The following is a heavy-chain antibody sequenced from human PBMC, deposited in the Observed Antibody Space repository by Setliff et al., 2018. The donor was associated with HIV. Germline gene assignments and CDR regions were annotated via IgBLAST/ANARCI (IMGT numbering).Heavy chain of an antibody. J-gene: IGHJ4*02. D-gene: IGHD3-3*01. Sequence: SETLSLTCNVSGGSISSGGYYWSWIRQPAGKGLEWIGHIYTSGSTNYNPSLKSRVTISIDTSKNQFSLKLSSVTAADTAVYYCARGSIQFSDWGQGTLVTVS. CDR1: GGSISSGGYY. CDR2: IYTSGST. CDR3: ARGSIQFSD. V-gene: IGHV4-61*09.